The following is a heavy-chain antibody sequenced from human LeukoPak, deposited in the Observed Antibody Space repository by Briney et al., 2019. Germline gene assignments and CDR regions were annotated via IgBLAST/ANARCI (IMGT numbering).Heavy chain of an antibody. D-gene: IGHD6-6*01. J-gene: IGHJ5*02. CDR2: INPSGGST. V-gene: IGHV1-46*01. CDR3: ARERPTIAARSSNWFDP. CDR1: GYTFTSYY. Sequence: ASVKVSCKASGYTFTSYYMHWVRQAPGQGLEWMGIINPSGGSTNYAQKFQGRVTMTRDTSTGTVYMELSSLRSEDTAVYYCARERPTIAARSSNWFDPWGQGTLVTVSS.